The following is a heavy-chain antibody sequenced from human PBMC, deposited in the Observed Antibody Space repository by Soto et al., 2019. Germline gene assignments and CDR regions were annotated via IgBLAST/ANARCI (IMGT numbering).Heavy chain of an antibody. Sequence: SETLSLTCTVSGGSISSGDYYWSWIRQPPGKGLEWIGYIYYSGSTYYNPSLKSRVTISVDTSNNQFSLKLSSVTAADTAVYYCARGVVVPAAIRPYYYGMDVWGQGTTVTVSS. V-gene: IGHV4-30-4*01. J-gene: IGHJ6*02. CDR3: ARGVVVPAAIRPYYYGMDV. CDR1: GGSISSGDYY. D-gene: IGHD2-2*01. CDR2: IYYSGST.